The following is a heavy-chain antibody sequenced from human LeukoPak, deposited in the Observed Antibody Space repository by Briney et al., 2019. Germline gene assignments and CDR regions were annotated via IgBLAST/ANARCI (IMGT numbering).Heavy chain of an antibody. Sequence: PSQTLSLTCTVSGGSISSGSYYWSWIRQPAGKGLEWIGRIYTSGSTNYNPSLKSRVTISVDTSKNQFSLKLSSVTAADTAVYYCARGRTYYDSSGYYWADAFDIWGQGTMVTVSS. D-gene: IGHD3-22*01. CDR2: IYTSGST. J-gene: IGHJ3*02. CDR1: GGSISSGSYY. CDR3: ARGRTYYDSSGYYWADAFDI. V-gene: IGHV4-61*02.